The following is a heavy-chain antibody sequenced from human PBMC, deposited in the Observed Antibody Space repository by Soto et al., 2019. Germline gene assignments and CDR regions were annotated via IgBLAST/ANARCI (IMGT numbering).Heavy chain of an antibody. CDR3: ARHYPQLHDAFDT. Sequence: GESLKISCKGSGYSFTSYWIGWVRQMPGKGLEWMGIIYPGDSDTRYSPSFQGQVTISADKSISTAYLQWSSLKASDTAMYYCARHYPQLHDAFDTWGQGTMVTVSS. D-gene: IGHD2-2*01. J-gene: IGHJ3*02. CDR2: IYPGDSDT. CDR1: GYSFTSYW. V-gene: IGHV5-51*01.